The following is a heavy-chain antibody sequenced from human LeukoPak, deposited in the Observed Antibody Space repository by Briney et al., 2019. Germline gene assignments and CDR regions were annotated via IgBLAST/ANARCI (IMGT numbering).Heavy chain of an antibody. CDR2: INPNSGDT. Sequence: ASVKVSCKASGYTFTGYYMHWVRQAPGQGLEWMGWINPNSGDTNYAQKFQGRVTTTRDTSISTAYMELSRLRSDDTAVYYCARTVPVVVVTATFFDYWGQGTLVTVSS. D-gene: IGHD2-15*01. V-gene: IGHV1-2*02. CDR1: GYTFTGYY. CDR3: ARTVPVVVVTATFFDY. J-gene: IGHJ4*02.